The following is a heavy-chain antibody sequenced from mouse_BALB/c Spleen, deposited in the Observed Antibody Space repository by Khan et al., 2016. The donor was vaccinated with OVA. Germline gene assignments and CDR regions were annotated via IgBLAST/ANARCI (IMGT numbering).Heavy chain of an antibody. CDR1: GYIFTDYL. Sequence: VQLKEPGPVLARPGASVRMSCKASGYIFTDYLMHWVKQRPGQGLEWIGSVYPGNTDTNYNQKFKDQAKLTAVPSATTAYMELSSLTDEDSAVYYGTRAGYGAFAYWGQGTLVTVSA. CDR3: TRAGYGAFAY. J-gene: IGHJ3*01. D-gene: IGHD1-1*01. CDR2: VYPGNTDT. V-gene: IGHV1-5*01.